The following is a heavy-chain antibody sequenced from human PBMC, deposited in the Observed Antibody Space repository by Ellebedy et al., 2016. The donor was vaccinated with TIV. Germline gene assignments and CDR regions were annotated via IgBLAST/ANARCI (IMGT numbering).Heavy chain of an antibody. V-gene: IGHV4-59*01. J-gene: IGHJ5*02. Sequence: MPSETLSLTCTVSGGSISSYAWTWIRQPPGKGLEWIGNIYDSGTTNYNPSLKSRATTSLDTSKNQFSLRLTSVTAADTAVYYCARDKSGWGWFDPWGQGTLVTVSS. D-gene: IGHD6-19*01. CDR1: GGSISSYA. CDR2: IYDSGTT. CDR3: ARDKSGWGWFDP.